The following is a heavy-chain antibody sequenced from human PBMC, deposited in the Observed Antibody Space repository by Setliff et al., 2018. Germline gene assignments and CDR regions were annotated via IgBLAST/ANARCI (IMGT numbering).Heavy chain of an antibody. Sequence: ASVKVSCKASKYIFIKYDINWVRQAPGQGLEWMGWISANTGNPTYAQGFTGRFVFSLDTSVSTAYLQISSLKPEDTAVYYCARDLGYCSRTSCHGDWFDPWGQGTLVTVSS. J-gene: IGHJ5*02. D-gene: IGHD2-2*01. CDR2: ISANTGNP. CDR1: KYIFIKYD. CDR3: ARDLGYCSRTSCHGDWFDP. V-gene: IGHV7-4-1*02.